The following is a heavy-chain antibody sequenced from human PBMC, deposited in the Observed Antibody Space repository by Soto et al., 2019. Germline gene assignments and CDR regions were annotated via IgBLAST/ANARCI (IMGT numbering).Heavy chain of an antibody. CDR2: ISSSSSTI. V-gene: IGHV3-48*02. CDR3: AREVTMRVVVPRGGAFGI. D-gene: IGHD3-22*01. J-gene: IGHJ3*02. Sequence: QDQGKGLVWVSYISSSSSTIYYADSVKGRFTISRDNAKNSLYLQMNSLRDEDTAVYYCAREVTMRVVVPRGGAFGICGQGTMVSVSS.